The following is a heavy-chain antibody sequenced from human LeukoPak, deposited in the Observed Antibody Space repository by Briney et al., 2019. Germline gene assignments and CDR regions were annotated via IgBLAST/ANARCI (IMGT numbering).Heavy chain of an antibody. CDR3: AKRIAVAGKGYDAFDI. D-gene: IGHD6-19*01. CDR2: ISYDGSNK. CDR1: GFTFSSYG. J-gene: IGHJ3*02. V-gene: IGHV3-30*18. Sequence: GGSLRLSCAASGFTFSSYGMHWVRQAPGKGLEWVAVISYDGSNKYYADSVKGRFTISRDNSKNTLYLQMNSLRAEDTAVYYCAKRIAVAGKGYDAFDIWGQGTMVTVSS.